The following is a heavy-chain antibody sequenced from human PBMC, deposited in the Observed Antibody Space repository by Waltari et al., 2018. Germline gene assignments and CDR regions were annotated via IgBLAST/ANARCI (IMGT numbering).Heavy chain of an antibody. CDR3: ARNSGRYFDY. D-gene: IGHD1-26*01. V-gene: IGHV4-38-2*01. CDR1: GYSISSGYY. Sequence: QVQLQESGPGLVQPSETLSLTCAVSGYSISSGYYWGWIRQPPGKGLEWIGSIYHSGSTYYNPSLKSRVTISVDTSKNQFSLKLSSVTAADTAVYYCARNSGRYFDYWGQGTLVTVSS. J-gene: IGHJ4*02. CDR2: IYHSGST.